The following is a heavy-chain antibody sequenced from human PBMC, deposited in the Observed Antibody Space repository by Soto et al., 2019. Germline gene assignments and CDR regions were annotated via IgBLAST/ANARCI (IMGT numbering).Heavy chain of an antibody. CDR2: IYYSGTT. D-gene: IGHD3-10*01. Sequence: SETLSLTCTVSGDSITSNSYFWAWIRQPPGKGLEWIGSIYYSGTTYYNPSLKSRVTISVDRSKNQFSLRLSSVTAADTAVYYCARYGSGTYYPTTFDSWGQGTLVTVSS. V-gene: IGHV4-39*07. CDR3: ARYGSGTYYPTTFDS. J-gene: IGHJ4*02. CDR1: GDSITSNSYF.